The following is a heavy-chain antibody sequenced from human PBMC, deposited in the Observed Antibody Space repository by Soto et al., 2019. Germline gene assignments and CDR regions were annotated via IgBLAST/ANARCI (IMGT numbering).Heavy chain of an antibody. D-gene: IGHD6-13*01. CDR1: GFSVSTSGVG. Sequence: QITLKESGPTLVKPTQTLTLTCTFSGFSVSTSGVGVGWIRQPPGKALEWLAFIYWDDDKRYSPSLQSRLTITKDTAKNQVVLTMTNMDPVDTATYYCAHTQGAAGGGIWFDPWGQGTLVTVSS. CDR2: IYWDDDK. V-gene: IGHV2-5*02. J-gene: IGHJ5*02. CDR3: AHTQGAAGGGIWFDP.